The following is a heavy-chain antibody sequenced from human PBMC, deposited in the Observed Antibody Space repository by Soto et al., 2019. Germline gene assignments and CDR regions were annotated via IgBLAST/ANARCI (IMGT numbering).Heavy chain of an antibody. D-gene: IGHD6-13*01. V-gene: IGHV1-24*01. CDR2: FDPEDGET. CDR3: ATDSGIEPWYYFDY. J-gene: IGHJ4*02. CDR1: GYTLTELS. Sequence: VNVSCKVSGYTLTELSMHWVRQAPGKGLEWMGGFDPEDGETIYAQKFQGRVTMTEDTSTDTAYMELSSLRSEDTAVYYCATDSGIEPWYYFDYWGQGTLVTVSS.